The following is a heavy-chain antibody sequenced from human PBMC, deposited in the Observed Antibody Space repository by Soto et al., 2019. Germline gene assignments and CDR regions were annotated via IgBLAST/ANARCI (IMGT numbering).Heavy chain of an antibody. V-gene: IGHV4-31*03. CDR3: ARVGDGSGSFFRNWFDP. D-gene: IGHD3-10*01. CDR1: GGSISSGGYY. J-gene: IGHJ5*02. Sequence: QVQLQESGPGLVKPSQTLSLTCTVSGGSISSGGYYWSWIRQHPGKGLEWIGYIYYSGSTYYNPSLKSRVTIIVDTTKNQFSLKLSSVTAADTAVYYCARVGDGSGSFFRNWFDPWGQGTLVTVSS. CDR2: IYYSGST.